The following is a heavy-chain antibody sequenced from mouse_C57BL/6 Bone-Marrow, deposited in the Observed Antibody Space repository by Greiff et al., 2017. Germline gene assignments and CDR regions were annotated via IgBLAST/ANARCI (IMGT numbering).Heavy chain of an antibody. CDR2: IYPGSGST. CDR1: GYTFTSYW. V-gene: IGHV1-55*01. Sequence: QVQLQQSGAELVKPGASVKMSCKASGYTFTSYWITWVKQRPGQGLEWIGDIYPGSGSTNYNEKFKSKATLTVDTSSSTAYMQLSSLTSEDSAVYYCARWPYYYAMDYWGQGTSVTVSS. CDR3: ARWPYYYAMDY. J-gene: IGHJ4*01.